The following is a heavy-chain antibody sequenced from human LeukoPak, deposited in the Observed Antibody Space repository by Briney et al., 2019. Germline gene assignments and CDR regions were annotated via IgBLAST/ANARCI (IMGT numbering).Heavy chain of an antibody. V-gene: IGHV3-23*01. CDR3: AKAGGSMWYSPQFDY. CDR1: GFTFSSYA. Sequence: AGSLRLSCAASGFTFSSYAMSWVRQAPGKGLEWVSVISGSGGSTYYADSVKGRSTIFRDNSKNTVDLQVNSLRVDDTAVYYCAKAGGSMWYSPQFDYWGPGTQVSVSS. CDR2: ISGSGGST. D-gene: IGHD6-13*01. J-gene: IGHJ4*02.